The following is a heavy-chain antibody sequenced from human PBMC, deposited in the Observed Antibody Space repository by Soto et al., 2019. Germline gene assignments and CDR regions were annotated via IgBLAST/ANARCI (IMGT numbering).Heavy chain of an antibody. CDR3: ARDPGVTASYYFDY. CDR1: GYTFTGYY. Sequence: ASVKVSCKASGYTFTGYYMHWVRQAPGQGLEWMGWINPNSGGTNYAQKFQGWVTMTRDTSISTAYMELSRLRSDDTAVYYCARDPGVTASYYFDYWGQGTLGTVPQ. D-gene: IGHD2-21*02. V-gene: IGHV1-2*04. J-gene: IGHJ4*02. CDR2: INPNSGGT.